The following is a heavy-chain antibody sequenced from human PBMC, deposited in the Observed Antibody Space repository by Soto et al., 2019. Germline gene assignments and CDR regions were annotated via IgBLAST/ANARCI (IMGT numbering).Heavy chain of an antibody. J-gene: IGHJ4*02. D-gene: IGHD6-19*01. Sequence: QVQLVQSGAEVKKPGASVKVSCKASGYTFTSYAMHWVRQAPGQRLGWMGWINAGNGNTKYSQKFQGRVTITRDTSASTAYMELSSLRSEDTAVYYFARVVGIAVDDYWGQGTLVTVSS. CDR1: GYTFTSYA. V-gene: IGHV1-3*01. CDR3: ARVVGIAVDDY. CDR2: INAGNGNT.